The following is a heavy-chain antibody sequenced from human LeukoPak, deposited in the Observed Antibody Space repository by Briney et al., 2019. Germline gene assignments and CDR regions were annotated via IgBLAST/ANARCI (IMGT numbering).Heavy chain of an antibody. J-gene: IGHJ4*02. V-gene: IGHV3-66*02. Sequence: GGSLRLSCAASGFTVSSNYMGWVRQAPGKGLEWVSVIYSGGSTYYADSVKGRFTISRDNSKNTLYLQMNSLRAEDTAVYYCARGRDDFWSGYPFYWGQGTLVTVSS. CDR1: GFTVSSNY. D-gene: IGHD3-3*01. CDR2: IYSGGST. CDR3: ARGRDDFWSGYPFY.